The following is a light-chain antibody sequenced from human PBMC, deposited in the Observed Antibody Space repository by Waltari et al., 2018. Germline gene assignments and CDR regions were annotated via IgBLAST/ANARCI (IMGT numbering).Light chain of an antibody. CDR1: TGAVTSGYY. J-gene: IGLJ3*02. CDR2: STS. Sequence: QTVVTQEPSLTVSPGGTVTLTCASSTGAVTSGYYPNWFQQNPGQAPRPLIYSTSNKHPWTPARFSGSLLGGKPALALSGVQPEDEAEYYCLLYFGGAQLWVFGGGTKLTVL. CDR3: LLYFGGAQLWV. V-gene: IGLV7-43*01.